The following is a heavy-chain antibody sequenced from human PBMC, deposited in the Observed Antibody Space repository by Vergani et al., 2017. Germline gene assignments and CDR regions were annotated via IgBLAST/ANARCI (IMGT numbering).Heavy chain of an antibody. V-gene: IGHV2-70*15. CDR2: IDWDDNK. J-gene: IGHJ4*02. CDR3: VRVRGGATDY. Sequence: QVTLRESGPALVKPTQTLTLTCTFSGFSLTTSGICMTWIRQPPGKALEWLARIDWDDNKYYSTSLKTRLTISKDTSNNQVVLTMTNMDPVDTATYYCVRVRGGATDYWGQGTLVTVSS. D-gene: IGHD3-10*01. CDR1: GFSLTTSGIC.